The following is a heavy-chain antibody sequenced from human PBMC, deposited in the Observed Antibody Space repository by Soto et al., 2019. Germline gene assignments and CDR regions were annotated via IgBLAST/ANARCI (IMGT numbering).Heavy chain of an antibody. D-gene: IGHD1-26*01. CDR2: IIPIFPTP. Sequence: QVQLVQSGAEVKKPGSSVTVSCKASGGTFGNSAISWVRQAPGQGLEWMGGIIPIFPTPDYAPKFQGRVTLTAEESTTAAHIESTRLRSDDRAVYYSARDQVRRPVGRNSFYGIDVWGQGTEVTVSS. CDR3: ARDQVRRPVGRNSFYGIDV. CDR1: GGTFGNSA. V-gene: IGHV1-69*12. J-gene: IGHJ6*02.